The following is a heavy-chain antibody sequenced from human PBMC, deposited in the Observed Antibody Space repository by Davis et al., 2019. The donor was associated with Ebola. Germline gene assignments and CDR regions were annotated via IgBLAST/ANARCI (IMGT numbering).Heavy chain of an antibody. Sequence: MPSETLSLTCAVYGGSFSGYYWRWIRQPPGKGLEWIGEINHSGSTNYNPSLKSRVTISVDKSKNQFSLKLSSVTAADTAVYYCARDGTMVRGVHFDYWGQGTLVTVSS. D-gene: IGHD3-10*01. J-gene: IGHJ4*02. CDR1: GGSFSGYY. V-gene: IGHV4-34*01. CDR2: INHSGST. CDR3: ARDGTMVRGVHFDY.